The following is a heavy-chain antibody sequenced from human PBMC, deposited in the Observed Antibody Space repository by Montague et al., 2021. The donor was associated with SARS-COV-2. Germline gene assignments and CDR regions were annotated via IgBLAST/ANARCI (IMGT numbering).Heavy chain of an antibody. V-gene: IGHV4-34*01. J-gene: IGHJ4*02. CDR1: GGSFGDDH. Sequence: SETLSLTCGVYGGSFGDDHWSWIRQPPGKGPEWIGVIKQSGSTNYNPSLKSRVTISVDTSRNQFSLKLSSVTAADTAVYFCARGHLSVSMIVVVFTSASYDFVYWGQGALVTVSS. CDR3: ARGHLSVSMIVVVFTSASYDFVY. D-gene: IGHD3-22*01. CDR2: IKQSGST.